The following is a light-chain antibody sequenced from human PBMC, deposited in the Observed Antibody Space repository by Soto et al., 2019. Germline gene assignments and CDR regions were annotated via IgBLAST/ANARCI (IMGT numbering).Light chain of an antibody. CDR1: SSDVGDCNC. CDR2: ANT. J-gene: IGLJ2*01. V-gene: IGLV2-14*03. CDR3: QSFDSSLTGLI. Sequence: QSALTQPASVSGSPGQSITISCTGTSSDVGDCNCVSWYQQHPGKAPKLLIYANTHRPSGVPDRFSGSTSATSASLAITGLQTQDEADYYCQSFDSSLTGLIFGGGTKLTVL.